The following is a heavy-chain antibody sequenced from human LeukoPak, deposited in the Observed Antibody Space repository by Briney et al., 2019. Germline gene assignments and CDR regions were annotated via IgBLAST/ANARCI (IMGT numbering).Heavy chain of an antibody. CDR1: GGTFSSYA. CDR2: ILPVSRVG. D-gene: IGHD4-17*01. V-gene: IGHV1-69*13. Sequence: GASVKVSCKASGGTFSSYAISWVRQAPGQRLEWMGGILPVSRVGNYAQKFQGRVTITADESTSTTYMEVTSLTSEDTAVYYCARGYGDYVGYFDYWGQGTLVTVSS. CDR3: ARGYGDYVGYFDY. J-gene: IGHJ4*02.